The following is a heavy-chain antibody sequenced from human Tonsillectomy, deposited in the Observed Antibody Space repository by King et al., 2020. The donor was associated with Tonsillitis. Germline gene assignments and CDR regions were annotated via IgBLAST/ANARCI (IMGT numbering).Heavy chain of an antibody. CDR1: GYTFTNYG. CDR3: ARESPDYGDYVGLGH. D-gene: IGHD4-17*01. CDR2: ISTYNGNT. V-gene: IGHV1-18*04. J-gene: IGHJ4*02. Sequence: QLVQSGAEVKKPGASVKVSCKASGYTFTNYGITWVRQAPGQGLEWMGWISTYNGNTNYAQKLQGRVTMTTDTSTSTAYMELRSLRSDDTAVYYLARESPDYGDYVGLGHWGQGALVTVSS.